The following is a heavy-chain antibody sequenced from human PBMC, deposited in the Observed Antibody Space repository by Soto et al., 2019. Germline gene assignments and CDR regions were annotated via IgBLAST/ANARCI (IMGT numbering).Heavy chain of an antibody. V-gene: IGHV4-30-2*01. D-gene: IGHD3-10*01. CDR2: VYHTEST. Sequence: QLQLQESGSGLVKPSQTLSLTCTVSGGSISSGGHSWSWIRQAPGKGLEWIGYVYHTESTQYNPSLESRVILTGDRSKNQIFLQLKSVTAADSSTYYCARDRAVYGSGSYSWCDPWGQGILVTVSS. CDR1: GGSISSGGHS. CDR3: ARDRAVYGSGSYSWCDP. J-gene: IGHJ5*02.